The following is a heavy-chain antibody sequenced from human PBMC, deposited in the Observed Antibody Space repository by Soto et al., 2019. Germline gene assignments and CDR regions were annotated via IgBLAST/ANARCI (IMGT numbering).Heavy chain of an antibody. J-gene: IGHJ4*02. Sequence: ASVKVSCKASGYTFPSYDINWVRQATGHGLEWMGWINPNSGNIGYAQKFQGRVTMTRDTAIRTAYMEVSRLRSDDTAVYYCARGRASGSYYLLDYWGQGTLVTSPQ. CDR3: ARGRASGSYYLLDY. CDR2: INPNSGNI. V-gene: IGHV1-8*01. D-gene: IGHD3-10*01. CDR1: GYTFPSYD.